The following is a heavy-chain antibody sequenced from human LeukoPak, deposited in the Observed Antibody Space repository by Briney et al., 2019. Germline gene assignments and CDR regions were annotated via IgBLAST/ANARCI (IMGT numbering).Heavy chain of an antibody. Sequence: SVKVSCKASGGTFSRYAISWVRQAPGQGLEWMGGITPMFGTANYAQKFQGRVTITTDESTSTAYMELSSLRSEDTAVYYCARVDTMIVYDYWGQGTLVTVSS. J-gene: IGHJ4*02. CDR2: ITPMFGTA. CDR3: ARVDTMIVYDY. V-gene: IGHV1-69*05. CDR1: GGTFSRYA. D-gene: IGHD3-22*01.